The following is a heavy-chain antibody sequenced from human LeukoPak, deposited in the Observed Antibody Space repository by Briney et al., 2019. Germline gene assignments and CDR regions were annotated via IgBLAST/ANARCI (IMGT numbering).Heavy chain of an antibody. CDR1: GASISNRTW. V-gene: IGHV4-4*02. CDR3: AREARAWNDRNWFDP. CDR2: ISHSGRT. Sequence: SGTLSLTCAVSGASISNRTWWSWVRQSSGRGLEWIGEISHSGRTNYNPSLESRLTISGDKSKNQFSLRLSSVTAADTAVYYCAREARAWNDRNWFDPWGQGTLVTVSS. D-gene: IGHD1-1*01. J-gene: IGHJ5*02.